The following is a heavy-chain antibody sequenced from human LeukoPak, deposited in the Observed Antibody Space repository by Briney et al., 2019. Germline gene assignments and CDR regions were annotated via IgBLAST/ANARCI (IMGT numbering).Heavy chain of an antibody. CDR3: ARDLEYYDIPRGY. CDR2: IQYDGSNK. CDR1: GFTFSGYG. J-gene: IGHJ4*02. D-gene: IGHD3-9*01. V-gene: IGHV3-30*02. Sequence: PGGSLRLSCAASGFTFSGYGMHWVRQAPGKGLEWVAFIQYDGSNKYYADSVKGRFTISRDSSKNTLYLQMNSLRTEDTAVYYCARDLEYYDIPRGYWGQGTLVTVSS.